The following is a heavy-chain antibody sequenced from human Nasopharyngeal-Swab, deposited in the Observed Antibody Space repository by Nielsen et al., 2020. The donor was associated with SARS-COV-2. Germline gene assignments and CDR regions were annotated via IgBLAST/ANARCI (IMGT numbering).Heavy chain of an antibody. Sequence: GGSLRLSCAASGFTFNNYNFNWVRQAPGKGLEWVSSISSSSSYIYYADSVKGRFTISRDNAKNSLYLQMNSLRAEDTAVYYCAKRYCSGNSCYAPDYWGQGTLVTVS. J-gene: IGHJ4*02. D-gene: IGHD2-2*01. V-gene: IGHV3-21*01. CDR2: ISSSSSYI. CDR1: GFTFNNYN. CDR3: AKRYCSGNSCYAPDY.